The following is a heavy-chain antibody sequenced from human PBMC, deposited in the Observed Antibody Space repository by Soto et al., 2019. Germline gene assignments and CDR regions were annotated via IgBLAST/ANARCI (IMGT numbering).Heavy chain of an antibody. Sequence: QVQLVQSGAEVKKPGSSVKVSCKASGGTFSSYAISWVRQAPGQGLEWMGGIIPIFGTANYAQKFQGRVTITADESTSTGYTELRRRRSEYTAVYYCARGSSSHGYSDGTDVWGQGTTVTVSS. CDR1: GGTFSSYA. D-gene: IGHD6-13*01. J-gene: IGHJ6*02. CDR3: ARGSSSHGYSDGTDV. V-gene: IGHV1-69*01. CDR2: IIPIFGTA.